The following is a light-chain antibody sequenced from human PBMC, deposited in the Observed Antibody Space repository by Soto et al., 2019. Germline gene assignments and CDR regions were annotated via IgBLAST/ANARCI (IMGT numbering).Light chain of an antibody. J-gene: IGLJ3*02. CDR2: GVS. Sequence: QSALTQPASVSGSPGQSITISCTGTSSDVGLYNHVSWYQQHPGNAPKLMIYGVSDRPSGVSNRFSGSKSGNTASLTISGLQAEDEAEYYCTSFTTSNTWVFGGGTKVTVL. CDR3: TSFTTSNTWV. CDR1: SSDVGLYNH. V-gene: IGLV2-14*01.